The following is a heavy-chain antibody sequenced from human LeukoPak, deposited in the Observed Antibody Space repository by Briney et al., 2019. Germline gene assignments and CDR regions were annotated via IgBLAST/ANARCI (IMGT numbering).Heavy chain of an antibody. CDR2: IYTSGST. J-gene: IGHJ4*02. CDR1: GGSIGSGSYY. Sequence: SETLSLTCTVSGGSIGSGSYYWSWIRQPAGKGLEWIGRIYTSGSTNYNPSLKSRVTISVDTSKNQFSLKLSSVTAADTAVYYCARGGDYWGQGTLVTVSS. CDR3: ARGGDY. V-gene: IGHV4-61*02.